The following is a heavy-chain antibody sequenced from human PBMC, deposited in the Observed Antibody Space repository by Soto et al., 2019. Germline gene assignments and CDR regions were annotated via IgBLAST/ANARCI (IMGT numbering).Heavy chain of an antibody. CDR3: ARDSSIWDTAMADYYYYGMDV. D-gene: IGHD5-18*01. CDR2: ISGSGGTT. J-gene: IGHJ6*02. V-gene: IGHV3-23*01. Sequence: PGGSLRLSCAASGFTFSSYAMSWVRQAPGKGLEWVSAISGSGGTTYYADSVKGRFTISRDNSKNTLYLQMNSLRAEDTAVYYCARDSSIWDTAMADYYYYGMDVWGQGTTVTVSS. CDR1: GFTFSSYA.